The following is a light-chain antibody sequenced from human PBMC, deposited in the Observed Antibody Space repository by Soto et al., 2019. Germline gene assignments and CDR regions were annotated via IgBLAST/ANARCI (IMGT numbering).Light chain of an antibody. CDR2: DAS. Sequence: EIVLTQSRATLTLSLGARATLSCRASQSVSSYLAWFHQKPGPAPRLLIYDASNRATGVPARFSGSGSGTDFTLAISSLEPEDFAVYYCQQRSSWPGTFGQGTRLEI. J-gene: IGKJ5*01. CDR3: QQRSSWPGT. V-gene: IGKV3-11*01. CDR1: QSVSSY.